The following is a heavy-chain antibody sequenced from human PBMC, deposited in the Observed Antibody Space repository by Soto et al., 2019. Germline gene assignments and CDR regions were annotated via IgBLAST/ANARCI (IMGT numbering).Heavy chain of an antibody. CDR3: ARQAGYYDILTGSQLPGWFDP. CDR2: IHYSGST. CDR1: GGSVNIGTYY. J-gene: IGHJ5*02. V-gene: IGHV4-61*01. Sequence: SETLSLTCTVPGGSVNIGTYYWSWIRQPPGKGLGWIGFIHYSGSTNYNPSLKSRVTISVDTSKNQFSLKLSSVTAADTAVYYCARQAGYYDILTGSQLPGWFDPWGQGTLVTVSS. D-gene: IGHD3-9*01.